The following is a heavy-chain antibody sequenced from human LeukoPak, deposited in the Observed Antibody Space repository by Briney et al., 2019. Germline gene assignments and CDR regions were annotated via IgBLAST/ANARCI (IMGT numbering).Heavy chain of an antibody. CDR1: GFTFSSYE. CDR2: ISRSATTI. J-gene: IGHJ4*02. V-gene: IGHV3-48*03. Sequence: GGSLRLSCAASGFTFSSYEMNWVRQAPGRGLEWVSSISRSATTIYYADSVKGRFTISRDNAKNSLYLQMNSLRAEDTAVYFCARVGALSSSWLLYWGQGTLVTVSS. CDR3: ARVGALSSSWLLY. D-gene: IGHD6-13*01.